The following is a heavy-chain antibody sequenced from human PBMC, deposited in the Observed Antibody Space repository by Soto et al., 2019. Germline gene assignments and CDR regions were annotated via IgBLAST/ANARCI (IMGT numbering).Heavy chain of an antibody. CDR1: GFTFSSYA. CDR3: ATTHGGHMTTVTKYYYYGMDV. D-gene: IGHD4-17*01. V-gene: IGHV3-23*01. CDR2: ISGSGGST. J-gene: IGHJ6*02. Sequence: GGPLRLSCSASGFTFSSYAMRWVRQAPGKGLEWVSAISGSGGSTYYADSVKGRFTISRDNSKNTLYLQMNSLRAEDTAVYYCATTHGGHMTTVTKYYYYGMDVWGQGTTVTVSS.